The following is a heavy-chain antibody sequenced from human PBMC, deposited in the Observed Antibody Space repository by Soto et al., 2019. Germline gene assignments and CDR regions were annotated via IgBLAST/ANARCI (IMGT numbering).Heavy chain of an antibody. CDR3: ARVEIVGFDY. CDR1: GYTFTGFP. CDR2: INAGSGKA. Sequence: QIQLVQSGAEVKKPGASVKVSCKASGYTFTGFPIHWVRQAPGQRLEWMGWINAGSGKAESAQKFQGRVTINRDTSASTVYMELNSLRPEDTAVYYCARVEIVGFDYWGQGTLVTVPS. D-gene: IGHD2-2*03. J-gene: IGHJ4*02. V-gene: IGHV1-3*01.